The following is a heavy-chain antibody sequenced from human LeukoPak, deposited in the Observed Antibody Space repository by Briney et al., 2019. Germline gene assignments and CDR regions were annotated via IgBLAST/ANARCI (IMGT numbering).Heavy chain of an antibody. CDR1: GYTFTEYY. D-gene: IGHD1-1*01. J-gene: IGHJ4*02. Sequence: GASVKVSCKASGYTFTEYYMHWVRQAPAQGLEWMGWINLNSGTNYAQKFQGRVTMTRDTSISTAYMELTRLTSDDTAVYYCARNRWMDYWGQGTLVTVSS. CDR3: ARNRWMDY. V-gene: IGHV1-2*02. CDR2: INLNSGT.